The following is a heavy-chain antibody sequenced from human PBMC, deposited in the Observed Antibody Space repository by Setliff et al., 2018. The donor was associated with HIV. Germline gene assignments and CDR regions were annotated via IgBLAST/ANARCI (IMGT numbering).Heavy chain of an antibody. CDR3: ARPYDSLYG. CDR1: GGSFSGNH. J-gene: IGHJ4*02. V-gene: IGHV4-59*04. Sequence: KASETLSLTCTIYGGSFSGNHWSWIRQSPGKGLEWIGSIYYRGATYYNPTLQSRVTISADTSKNQFYLKLTSVTAADTAIYYCARPYDSLYGWGQGVLVTVSS. D-gene: IGHD3-22*01. CDR2: IYYRGAT.